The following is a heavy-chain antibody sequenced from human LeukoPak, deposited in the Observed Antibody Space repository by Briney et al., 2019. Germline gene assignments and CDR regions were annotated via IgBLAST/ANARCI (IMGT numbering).Heavy chain of an antibody. D-gene: IGHD6-13*01. CDR3: ARWGRSAAGNRFQH. CDR1: GLTVSSNY. V-gene: IGHV3-53*01. J-gene: IGHJ1*01. CDR2: IYSGGST. Sequence: GGSLRLSCAASGLTVSSNYMSWVRQAPGKGLEWVSVIYSGGSTYYADSVKGRFTISRDNSKNTLYLQMNSLRAEDTAVYYCARWGRSAAGNRFQHWGQSTLVTVSS.